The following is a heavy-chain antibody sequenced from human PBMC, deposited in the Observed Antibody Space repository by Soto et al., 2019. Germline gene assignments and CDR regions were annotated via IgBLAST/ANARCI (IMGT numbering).Heavy chain of an antibody. D-gene: IGHD3-16*01. CDR3: AGVVWFRGMDV. CDR1: GDSVSSSSAV. CDR2: TYYRSKWIH. J-gene: IGHJ6*02. Sequence: SQTPSLTCDISGDSVSSSSAVWNWIRQSPSRGLEWLGRTYYRSKWIHEYTVSMESRITINPDTSKNQFSLHIYSVTPEDTAVYYCAGVVWFRGMDVWGQGTPVTVSS. V-gene: IGHV6-1*01.